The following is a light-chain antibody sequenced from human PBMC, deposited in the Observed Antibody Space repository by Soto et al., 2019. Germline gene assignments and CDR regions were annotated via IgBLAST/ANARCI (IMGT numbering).Light chain of an antibody. CDR2: KAS. Sequence: DIQMTQSPSTLSASVGDRVTITSRASQSISSWLAWYQQKPEKAPKLLIYKASSLQSGVPSRFSGSGSETEFTLTISSLQPDDFATYYCQQYSSHSPYTFGQGTKLEIK. CDR1: QSISSW. J-gene: IGKJ2*01. V-gene: IGKV1-5*03. CDR3: QQYSSHSPYT.